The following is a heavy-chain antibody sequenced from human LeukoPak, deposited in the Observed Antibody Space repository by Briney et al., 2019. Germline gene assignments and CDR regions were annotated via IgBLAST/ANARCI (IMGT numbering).Heavy chain of an antibody. D-gene: IGHD6-13*01. CDR3: ARGIAADEEHY. CDR2: IKQDGSEK. J-gene: IGHJ4*02. Sequence: PGGSLRLSCAASGFTFSSYWMSWVRQAPGKGLEWVANIKQDGSEKYYVDSVKGRFTISRDNAKNSLYLQMNSLRAEDAAVYYCARGIAADEEHYWGQGTLVTVSS. CDR1: GFTFSSYW. V-gene: IGHV3-7*02.